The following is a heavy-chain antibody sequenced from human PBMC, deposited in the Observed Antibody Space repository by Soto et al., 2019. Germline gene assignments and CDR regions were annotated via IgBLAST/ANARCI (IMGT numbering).Heavy chain of an antibody. CDR2: ISYDGSNK. J-gene: IGHJ6*02. D-gene: IGHD6-19*01. CDR3: ARVGEAGTSYFYYVMDV. V-gene: IGHV3-30-3*01. CDR1: GLTFSSYA. Sequence: PGWSMRLSCAASGLTFSSYAMHGVRKAPGKGLEWVAVISYDGSNKYYADSVKGRFTISRDNSKNTLYLQMNSLRAEDTAVYYCARVGEAGTSYFYYVMDVWGQGTTVTVSS.